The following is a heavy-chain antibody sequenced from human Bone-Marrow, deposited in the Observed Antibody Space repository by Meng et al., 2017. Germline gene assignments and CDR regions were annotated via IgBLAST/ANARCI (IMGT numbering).Heavy chain of an antibody. CDR3: TRDYGGNSGRFDP. CDR1: GYIFTNYD. Sequence: QVPRVQAGSDGKKAGASVRVTCKASGYIFTNYDLNWVRQAAGQGPEWMGWLNPRTGNTGYAQKFQGRVTLTRDTSRSTAYMELSSLTSDDTAIYYCTRDYGGNSGRFDPWGQGTLVTVSS. CDR2: LNPRTGNT. D-gene: IGHD4-23*01. J-gene: IGHJ5*02. V-gene: IGHV1-8*01.